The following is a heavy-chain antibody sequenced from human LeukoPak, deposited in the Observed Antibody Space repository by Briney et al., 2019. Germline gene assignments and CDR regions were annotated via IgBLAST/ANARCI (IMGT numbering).Heavy chain of an antibody. D-gene: IGHD3-22*01. J-gene: IGHJ5*02. Sequence: SETLSLTCTVSGGSISSYYWSWIRQPPGKGLEWIGYISYSGSTNYNPSLKSRVTISVDTSKNQLSLKLSSVTAADTAVYYCARHTYYYDSSGYSNWFDPWGQGTLVTVSS. V-gene: IGHV4-59*08. CDR3: ARHTYYYDSSGYSNWFDP. CDR2: ISYSGST. CDR1: GGSISSYY.